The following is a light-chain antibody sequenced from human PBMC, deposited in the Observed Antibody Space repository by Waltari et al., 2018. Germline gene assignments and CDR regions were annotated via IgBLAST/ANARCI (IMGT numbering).Light chain of an antibody. CDR1: SDFNVGDFI. Sequence: QPVLTQPPSSSASPGESARLTCTLPSDFNVGDFIIYWYQQRPGSPPRFLLYYNSDSEKAQGSGVPSRFSGSKDASANAGILLISGLPSEDEADYYCMFWPSNVWVFGGGTKLTVL. CDR2: YNSDSEK. J-gene: IGLJ3*02. V-gene: IGLV5-37*01. CDR3: MFWPSNVWV.